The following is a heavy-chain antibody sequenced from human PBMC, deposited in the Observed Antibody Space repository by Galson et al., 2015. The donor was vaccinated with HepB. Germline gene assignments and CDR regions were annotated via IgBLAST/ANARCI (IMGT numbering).Heavy chain of an antibody. V-gene: IGHV3-30*04. D-gene: IGHD3-3*01. CDR1: GFTFSSYT. CDR3: ARDGQFLEWLGYFDH. Sequence: SLRLSCAVSGFTFSSYTMHWVRQAPGKGLEWVAIISFDGRNKYYADSVKGRLTISRDNSKNTLYLHMNNLRTEDTAVYYCARDGQFLEWLGYFDHWGQGTLVTVSS. J-gene: IGHJ4*02. CDR2: ISFDGRNK.